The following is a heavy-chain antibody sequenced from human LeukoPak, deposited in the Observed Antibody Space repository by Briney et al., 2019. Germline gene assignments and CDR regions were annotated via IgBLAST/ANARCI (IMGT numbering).Heavy chain of an antibody. V-gene: IGHV3-74*01. CDR3: ARDSDAGFDY. Sequence: LGGPLRLSCAASGFTFDNFWVHWLPQAPGKALLWVTQNKADGNNTSSAQAEKGQFTISRDNANKTLYLQMKNLRAEDTVKYYCARDSDAGFDYWGQGTLVTVSS. CDR1: GFTFDNFW. J-gene: IGHJ4*02. CDR2: NKADGNNT.